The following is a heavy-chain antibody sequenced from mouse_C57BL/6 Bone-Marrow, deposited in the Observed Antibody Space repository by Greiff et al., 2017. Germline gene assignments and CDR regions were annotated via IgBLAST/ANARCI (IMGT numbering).Heavy chain of an antibody. J-gene: IGHJ2*01. CDR3: ARSPIYYDYDDY. CDR2: IYPRSGNT. CDR1: GYTFTSYG. D-gene: IGHD2-4*01. V-gene: IGHV1-81*01. Sequence: VQLQQSGAELARPGASVKLSCKASGYTFTSYGISWVKQRTGQGLEWIGEIYPRSGNTYYNEKFKGKATLTADKSSSTAYMELRSLTSEDSAVYFCARSPIYYDYDDYWGQGTTLTGSS.